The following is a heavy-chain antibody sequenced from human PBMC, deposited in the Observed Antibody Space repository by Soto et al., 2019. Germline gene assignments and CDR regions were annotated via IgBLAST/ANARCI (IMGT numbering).Heavy chain of an antibody. Sequence: SETLSLTCTVSGGSISSYYWSWIRQPPGKGLEWIGYIHYSGSTDYNPSLKSRVTISVDTSKNQFSLKLSSVTAADTAVYYCARHGYGGFDYWGQGTLVTVPQ. CDR3: ARHGYGGFDY. V-gene: IGHV4-59*08. D-gene: IGHD6-13*01. CDR2: IHYSGST. J-gene: IGHJ4*02. CDR1: GGSISSYY.